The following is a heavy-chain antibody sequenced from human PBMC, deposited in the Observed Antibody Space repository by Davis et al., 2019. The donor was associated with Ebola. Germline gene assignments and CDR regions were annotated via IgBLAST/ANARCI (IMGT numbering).Heavy chain of an antibody. Sequence: MPSETLSLTCAVSGGSSSTYYWTWIRQPPGKGLEWIGEIKHNGGTKYNPSLRSRVTISVDTSKNQFSLKVSSVTAADTAVYYCARLRGVEATFSQYYYMDVWGKGTTVTVSS. CDR1: GGSSSTYY. J-gene: IGHJ6*03. V-gene: IGHV4-34*01. CDR3: ARLRGVEATFSQYYYMDV. CDR2: IKHNGGT. D-gene: IGHD5-12*01.